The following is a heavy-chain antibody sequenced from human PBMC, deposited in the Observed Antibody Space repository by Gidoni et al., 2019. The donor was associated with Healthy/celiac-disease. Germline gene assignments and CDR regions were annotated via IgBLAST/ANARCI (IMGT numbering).Heavy chain of an antibody. CDR1: GGTFSSYT. CDR2: IIPILGIA. V-gene: IGHV1-69*02. D-gene: IGHD2-15*01. J-gene: IGHJ3*02. Sequence: QVQLVQSGAEVKKPGSSVKVSCKASGGTFSSYTISWVRQAPGQGLEWMGRIIPILGIANYAQKFQGRVTITADKSTSTAYMELSSLRSEDTAVYYCASSLEDIVVVVAAKGRAFDIWGQGTMVTVSS. CDR3: ASSLEDIVVVVAAKGRAFDI.